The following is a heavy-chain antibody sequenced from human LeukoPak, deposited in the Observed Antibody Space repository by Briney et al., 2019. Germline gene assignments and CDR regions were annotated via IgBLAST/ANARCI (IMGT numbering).Heavy chain of an antibody. D-gene: IGHD6-13*01. CDR3: SKGQQGHMWLEN. V-gene: IGHV3-30*18. CDR1: AFTLRSFG. CDR2: IASDVGHV. Sequence: GGSLRLSCAASAFTLRSFGKQWVPQAPGKGLEWFALIASDVGHVYYADSQNRRFSISRDNFNATLYLQMNSLRPEDTAFYYLSKGQQGHMWLENWGQETLVIVPS. J-gene: IGHJ4*02.